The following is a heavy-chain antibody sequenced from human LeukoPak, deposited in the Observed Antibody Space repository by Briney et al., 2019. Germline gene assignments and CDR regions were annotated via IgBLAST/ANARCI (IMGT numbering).Heavy chain of an antibody. D-gene: IGHD6-19*01. CDR3: AHLEGSSGWYGRGPNGMDV. Sequence: SETLSLTCAVYGGSFSGYYWSWIRQPPGKGLEWIGEINHSGSTNYNPSLKSRVTISVDTSKNQFSLKLSSVTAADTAVYYCAHLEGSSGWYGRGPNGMDVWGQGTTVTVSS. V-gene: IGHV4-34*01. CDR1: GGSFSGYY. J-gene: IGHJ6*02. CDR2: INHSGST.